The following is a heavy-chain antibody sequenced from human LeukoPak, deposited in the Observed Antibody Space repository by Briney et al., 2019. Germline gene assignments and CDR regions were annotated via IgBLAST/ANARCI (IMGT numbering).Heavy chain of an antibody. CDR2: INHSGST. V-gene: IGHV4-34*01. CDR1: VGSISGYY. Sequence: PSETLSLTCTVSVGSISGYYWNWIRQPPGKGLEWIGEINHSGSTNYNPSLKSRVTISVDTSKNQFSLKLSSVTAADTAVYYCARGKNMVRGVIPFDYWGQGTLVTVSS. CDR3: ARGKNMVRGVIPFDY. D-gene: IGHD3-10*01. J-gene: IGHJ4*02.